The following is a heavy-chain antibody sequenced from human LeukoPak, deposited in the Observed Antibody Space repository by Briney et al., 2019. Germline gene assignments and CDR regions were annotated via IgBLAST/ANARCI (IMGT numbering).Heavy chain of an antibody. CDR1: GGSFSGYY. Sequence: SETLSLTCAVYGGSFSGYYWSWIRQPPGKGLEWIGEINHSGSTNYNPSPNIRVTISVDTSKNQFYLKLTSVIAADTAVYYCARTGTYYDYVWGSYRYYYFDYWGQGTLVTVSS. CDR3: ARTGTYYDYVWGSYRYYYFDY. CDR2: INHSGST. J-gene: IGHJ4*02. V-gene: IGHV4-34*01. D-gene: IGHD3-16*02.